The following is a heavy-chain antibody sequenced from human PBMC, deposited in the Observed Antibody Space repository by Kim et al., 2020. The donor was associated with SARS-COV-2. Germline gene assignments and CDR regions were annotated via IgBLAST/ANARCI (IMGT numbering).Heavy chain of an antibody. V-gene: IGHV3-23*01. CDR1: GFPFFGHA. J-gene: IGHJ4*02. CDR3: LKGGWGWIWDY. CDR2: IDGSDGPT. D-gene: IGHD2-21*01. Sequence: GGSLRLSCTTSGFPFFGHAMSWVRQAPGKGMEWVSSIDGSDGPTYYVDSVKGRFSISRDDSRNTLYLQMSALRADDTATYYCLKGGWGWIWDYWGQGTLV.